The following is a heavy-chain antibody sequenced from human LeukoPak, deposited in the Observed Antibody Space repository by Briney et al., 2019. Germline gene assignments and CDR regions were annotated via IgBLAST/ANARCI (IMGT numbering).Heavy chain of an antibody. CDR1: GGSFSGNY. V-gene: IGHV4-34*01. D-gene: IGHD3-16*01. CDR3: ARHGKTKLRQAAWGGINYYYYYMDV. J-gene: IGHJ6*03. CDR2: INHSEST. Sequence: PSETLSLTCAVYGGSFSGNYWCWICNPPAQGLEWIWVINHSESTNYNPSLNSRVPISVATSKNQYHLKLSSVTAAETAVYYCARHGKTKLRQAAWGGINYYYYYMDVWGKGTTVTISS.